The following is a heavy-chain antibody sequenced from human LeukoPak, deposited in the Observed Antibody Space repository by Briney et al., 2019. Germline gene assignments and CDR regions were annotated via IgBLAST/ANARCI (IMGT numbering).Heavy chain of an antibody. CDR3: ARDWSGNIVVVPAAIYYYMDV. CDR1: GYTFTSYD. Sequence: ASVKVSCKASGYTFTSYDINWVRQAPGQGLEWMGWINPNSGGTNYAQKFQGRVTMTRDTSISTAYMELSRLRSDDTAVYYCARDWSGNIVVVPAAIYYYMDVWGKGTTVTVSS. CDR2: INPNSGGT. V-gene: IGHV1-2*02. D-gene: IGHD2-2*01. J-gene: IGHJ6*03.